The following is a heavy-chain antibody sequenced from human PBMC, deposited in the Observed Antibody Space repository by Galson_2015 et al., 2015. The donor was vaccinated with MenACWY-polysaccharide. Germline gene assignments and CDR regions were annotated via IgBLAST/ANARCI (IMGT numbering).Heavy chain of an antibody. V-gene: IGHV7-4-1*02. CDR1: GYTFNTYA. CDR2: INTNTGNP. Sequence: VKVSCKASGYTFNTYAMNWVRQAPGQGLEWVGGINTNTGNPTYAQGFTGRFVFSLDASVSTAYLQISSLKAEDTAVYYCARDPKQKPTTVPTGRFDYWGQGTLVTVSS. CDR3: ARDPKQKPTTVPTGRFDY. J-gene: IGHJ4*02. D-gene: IGHD4-17*01.